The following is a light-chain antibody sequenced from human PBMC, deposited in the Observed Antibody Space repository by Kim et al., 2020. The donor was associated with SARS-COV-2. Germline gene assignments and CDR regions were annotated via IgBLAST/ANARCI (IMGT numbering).Light chain of an antibody. V-gene: IGLV3-1*01. CDR3: QAWDSSLSV. CDR2: QDS. J-gene: IGLJ1*01. CDR1: KLGDKY. Sequence: VAPGQTASITCSGDKLGDKYACWYQQKPGQSPVLVIYQDSKRPSGIPERFSGSNSGNTATLTISGTQAMDEADYYCQAWDSSLSVFGTGTKVTVL.